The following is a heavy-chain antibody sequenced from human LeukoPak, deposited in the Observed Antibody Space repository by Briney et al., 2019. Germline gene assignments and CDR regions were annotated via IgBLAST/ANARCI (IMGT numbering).Heavy chain of an antibody. CDR3: ARHKRSSRTQVLYFDY. J-gene: IGHJ4*02. CDR2: IYTSGST. CDR1: VVSISSYY. V-gene: IGHV4-4*07. Sequence: SETLSLTCTVSVVSISSYYWSWLRQPAGKGLEWIGRIYTSGSTNYNPSLKSRVTMSVDTSKNQFSLKLSSVTAADTAVYYCARHKRSSRTQVLYFDYWGQGTLVTVSS. D-gene: IGHD6-13*01.